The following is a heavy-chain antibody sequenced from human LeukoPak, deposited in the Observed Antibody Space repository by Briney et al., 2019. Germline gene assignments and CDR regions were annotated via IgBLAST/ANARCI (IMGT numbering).Heavy chain of an antibody. J-gene: IGHJ3*02. V-gene: IGHV3-7*01. CDR2: IKQDGSEK. CDR1: GFTFRRYW. CDR3: ARSSIVGSPWAFDI. D-gene: IGHD1-26*01. Sequence: PGGSLRLSCAASGFTFRRYWMSWVRQAPGKGLEWVANIKQDGSEKYYVDSVKGRFTISRDNAKNSLYLQMNSLRAEDTAVYYCARSSIVGSPWAFDIWGQGTMVTVSS.